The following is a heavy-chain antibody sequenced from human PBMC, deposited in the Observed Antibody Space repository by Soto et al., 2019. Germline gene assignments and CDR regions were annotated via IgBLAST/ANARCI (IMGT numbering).Heavy chain of an antibody. CDR2: IWFDGSKD. V-gene: IGHV3-33*01. J-gene: IGHJ4*02. D-gene: IGHD5-18*01. CDR3: ARETHSSHHNFDY. Sequence: GGSLRLSCAASGFSFSGHGMHWIRQAPGKGLEWVALIWFDGSKDYYADSVKDRFTISRDNSNNMVYLQMNSLRAEDTAIYYCARETHSSHHNFDYWGPGTLVTVSS. CDR1: GFSFSGHG.